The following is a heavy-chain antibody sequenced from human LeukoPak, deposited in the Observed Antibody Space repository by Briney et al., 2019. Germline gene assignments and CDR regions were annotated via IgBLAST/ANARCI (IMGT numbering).Heavy chain of an antibody. CDR2: TYYRSKWYN. Sequence: SQTLSLTCAISGDSVSSNSATWNWIRQSPSRGLEWLGRTYYRSKWYNDYAVSMKSRIAINPDTSKNQFSLQLNSVTPEDTAVYYCARRKAATFGMDVWGQGTTVTVSS. D-gene: IGHD6-13*01. CDR3: ARRKAATFGMDV. CDR1: GDSVSSNSAT. J-gene: IGHJ6*02. V-gene: IGHV6-1*01.